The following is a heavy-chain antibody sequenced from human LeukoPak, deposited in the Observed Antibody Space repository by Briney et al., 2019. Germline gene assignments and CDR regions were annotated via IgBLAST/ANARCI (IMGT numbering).Heavy chain of an antibody. CDR2: IVVGSGNT. V-gene: IGHV1-58*02. D-gene: IGHD3-3*01. CDR3: AARPDDFWSGFDY. Sequence: ASVKVSCKASGFTFTSSAMRWVRQARGQRLEWIGWIVVGSGNTNYAQKFQERVTITRDMSTSTAYMELSSLRSEDTAVYYCAARPDDFWSGFDYWGQGTLVTVSS. CDR1: GFTFTSSA. J-gene: IGHJ4*02.